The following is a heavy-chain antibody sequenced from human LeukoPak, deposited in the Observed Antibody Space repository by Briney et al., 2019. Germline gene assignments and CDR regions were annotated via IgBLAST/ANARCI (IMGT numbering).Heavy chain of an antibody. V-gene: IGHV2-5*02. Sequence: SGPTLVNPTQTLTLTCTFSGFSLNTGGVGVGWICQPPGKALEWLALIYWDDDKRYSPSLKSRLTISKDTSKNQVVLTMTNMDPVDTATYYCAHSGSNTWGPDYWGQGTLVTVSS. CDR1: GFSLNTGGVG. CDR3: AHSGSNTWGPDY. J-gene: IGHJ4*02. CDR2: IYWDDDK. D-gene: IGHD1-26*01.